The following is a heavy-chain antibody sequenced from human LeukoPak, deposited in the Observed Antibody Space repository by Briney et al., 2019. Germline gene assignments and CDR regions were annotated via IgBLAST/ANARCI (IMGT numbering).Heavy chain of an antibody. J-gene: IGHJ6*02. D-gene: IGHD2-2*01. CDR3: ARVYHSGGGYCSSTSCYYYYGMDV. CDR2: IIPMFGTA. V-gene: IGHV1-69*13. Sequence: GASVKVSCKASRGTFSSYAISWVRQAPGQGLEWMGGIIPMFGTANYAQKFQGRVTITADESTSTAYMELSSLRSEDTAVYYCARVYHSGGGYCSSTSCYYYYGMDVWGQGTTVTVSS. CDR1: RGTFSSYA.